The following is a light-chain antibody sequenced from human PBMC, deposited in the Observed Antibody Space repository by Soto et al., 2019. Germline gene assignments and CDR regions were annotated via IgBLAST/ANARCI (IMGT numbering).Light chain of an antibody. CDR2: GAS. Sequence: EIGMTQSPATLSVSPGERAALSCRASQNVNSNLAWYQQKPAQAPRLLIDGASTRATGIPARFSGSGSGTAFTLTISDLQSEDFADYYCQQYNNWPLTFGGGTKVEIK. J-gene: IGKJ4*01. CDR1: QNVNSN. V-gene: IGKV3-15*01. CDR3: QQYNNWPLT.